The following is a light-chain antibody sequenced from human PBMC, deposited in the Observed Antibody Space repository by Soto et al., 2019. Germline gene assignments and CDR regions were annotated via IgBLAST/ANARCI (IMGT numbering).Light chain of an antibody. CDR1: SSDVGGYNY. V-gene: IGLV2-14*01. CDR2: DVS. CDR3: RSYTSRSHYV. Sequence: QSALTQTASVSGSPGQSITISCTGTSSDVGGYNYVSWYQQYPGKAPKLMIYDVSNRPSGVSNRFSGSKSGNTASLTISGPQAEDGADYFFRSYTSRSHYVFGTGTKVTVL. J-gene: IGLJ1*01.